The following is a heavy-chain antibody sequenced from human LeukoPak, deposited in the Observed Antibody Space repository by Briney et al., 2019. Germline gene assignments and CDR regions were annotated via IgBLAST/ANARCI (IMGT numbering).Heavy chain of an antibody. CDR3: VRPVATSGYLLPLDY. Sequence: PGGSLRLSCAASGFTVSSNYMSWVRQAPGKGLEWVSSITSSSSYMYYADSVKGRFTISRDNAKNSLYLQMNSLRAEDTAVYYCVRPVATSGYLLPLDYWGQGTLVTVSS. CDR2: ITSSSSYM. V-gene: IGHV3-21*01. CDR1: GFTVSSNY. D-gene: IGHD3-22*01. J-gene: IGHJ4*02.